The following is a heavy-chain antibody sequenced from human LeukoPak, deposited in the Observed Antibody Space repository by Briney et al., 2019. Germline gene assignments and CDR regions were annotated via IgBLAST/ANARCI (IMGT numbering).Heavy chain of an antibody. V-gene: IGHV4-59*01. J-gene: IGHJ4*02. Sequence: SETLSLTCTVSGGSISSYYWSWIRQPPGKGLEWNGYIYYSGSTNYNPSLKSRVTISVDTSKNQFSLKLSSVTAADTAVYYCARGYYGDYFDYWGQGTLVTVSS. CDR2: IYYSGST. CDR3: ARGYYGDYFDY. CDR1: GGSISSYY. D-gene: IGHD4-17*01.